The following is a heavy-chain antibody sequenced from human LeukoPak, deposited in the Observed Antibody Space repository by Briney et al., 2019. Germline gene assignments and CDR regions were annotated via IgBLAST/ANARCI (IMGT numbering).Heavy chain of an antibody. J-gene: IGHJ4*02. CDR3: ARHGPDTAMVDY. Sequence: PSETLSLTCTVSGDSISTNYWSWIRQPPGKVLEWIGFIYSSGSTNYNPSLKSRVTISVDTSKNQFSLSLRSVTAADTAVYYCARHGPDTAMVDYWGQGTLVTVSS. CDR2: IYSSGST. D-gene: IGHD5-18*01. CDR1: GDSISTNY. V-gene: IGHV4-59*08.